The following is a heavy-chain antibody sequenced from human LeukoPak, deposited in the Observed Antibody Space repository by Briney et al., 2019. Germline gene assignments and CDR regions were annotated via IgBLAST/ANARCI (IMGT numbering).Heavy chain of an antibody. CDR3: ARAPSTLLWFGESSSAEYFQH. D-gene: IGHD3-10*01. V-gene: IGHV4-34*01. CDR2: INHSGST. Sequence: PSETLSLTCAVYGGSFSGYYWSWIRQPPGKGLEWIGEINHSGSTNYNPSLKSRVTISVDTSKNQFSLKLSSVTAADTAVYYCARAPSTLLWFGESSSAEYFQHWGQAPWSPSP. J-gene: IGHJ1*01. CDR1: GGSFSGYY.